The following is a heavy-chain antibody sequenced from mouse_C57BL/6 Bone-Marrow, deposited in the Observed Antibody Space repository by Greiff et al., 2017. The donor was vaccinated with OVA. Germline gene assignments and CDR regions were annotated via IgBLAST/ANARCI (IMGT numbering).Heavy chain of an antibody. CDR1: GFTFSDYG. J-gene: IGHJ2*01. CDR2: ISSGSSTL. D-gene: IGHD2-1*01. CDR3: ARYGNYFDFDY. Sequence: EVKLVESGGGLVKPGGSLKLSCAASGFTFSDYGMHWVRQAPEQGLEWVAYISSGSSTLYYADTVKGRFTISRDNAKNTLCLQMTGVRSEDTAVYYCARYGNYFDFDYWGQGTTLTVSS. V-gene: IGHV5-17*01.